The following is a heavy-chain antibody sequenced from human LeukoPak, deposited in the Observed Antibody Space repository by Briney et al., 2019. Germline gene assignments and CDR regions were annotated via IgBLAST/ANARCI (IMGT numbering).Heavy chain of an antibody. CDR3: IRTLIVATSPYMDV. Sequence: GGSLRLSCAASGFTFSSYWMHWVRQAPGKGLVWVSRVNSDGAGTTYADSVKGRFTISRDNAKDTVYLQMNSLRAEDTAIYYCIRTLIVATSPYMDVWGKGTTVTVSS. CDR1: GFTFSSYW. V-gene: IGHV3-74*01. CDR2: VNSDGAGT. J-gene: IGHJ6*03. D-gene: IGHD5-12*01.